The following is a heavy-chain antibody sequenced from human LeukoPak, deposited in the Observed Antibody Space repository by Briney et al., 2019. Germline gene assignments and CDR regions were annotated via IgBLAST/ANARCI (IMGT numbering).Heavy chain of an antibody. CDR3: ASTNDFGDYMGA. Sequence: SQTLSLTCAVSGGSISSGGYSWSWIRQPPGKGLEWIGYMYHGGSTYYNPSLEGPVTISVDRSKNQLSLRVSSVTAADTAVYYCASTNDFGDYMGAWGQGILVTVSS. J-gene: IGHJ5*02. V-gene: IGHV4-30-2*01. D-gene: IGHD4-17*01. CDR1: GGSISSGGYS. CDR2: MYHGGST.